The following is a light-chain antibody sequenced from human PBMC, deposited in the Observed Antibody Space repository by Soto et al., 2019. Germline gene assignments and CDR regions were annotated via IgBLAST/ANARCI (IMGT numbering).Light chain of an antibody. CDR2: GAS. V-gene: IGKV3-20*01. J-gene: IGKJ4*01. CDR1: QSVTTY. Sequence: EVVLTQSPGTLSLSLGEKATLSCRASQSVTTYLAWYQQKPGQAPRLLIYGASGRAAGIPDRFSGSGSGTDFPLAISKLEPDDCAVYYCQQYAGSPLTFGGGTKVDFK. CDR3: QQYAGSPLT.